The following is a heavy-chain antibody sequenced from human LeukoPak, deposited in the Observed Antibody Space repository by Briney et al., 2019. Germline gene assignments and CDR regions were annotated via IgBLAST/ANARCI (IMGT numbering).Heavy chain of an antibody. CDR2: ISSSSSYI. CDR3: AKGPYSSSSRRNWFDP. CDR1: WITNSSYN. V-gene: IGHV3-21*01. D-gene: IGHD6-6*01. J-gene: IGHJ5*02. Sequence: GGAPRLSFSAPWITNSSYNKKLGRPAPGEGAEWGSSISSSSSYIYYADSVKGRFTISRDNAKNSLYLQMNSLRAEDTAVYYCAKGPYSSSSRRNWFDPWGQGTLVTVSS.